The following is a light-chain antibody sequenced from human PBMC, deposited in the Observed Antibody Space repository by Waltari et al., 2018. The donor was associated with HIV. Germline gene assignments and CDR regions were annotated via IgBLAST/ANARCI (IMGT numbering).Light chain of an antibody. CDR2: EDN. CDR3: QSYDTKTHWV. CDR1: RGSIGRNY. J-gene: IGLJ3*02. V-gene: IGLV6-57*01. Sequence: NFMLTQPHSVSGSAGKTVTISCTRDRGSIGRNYVQWLQQRPGSSPRTLIFEDNQRPSGVSDRFSASIDSSSNSASLTISGLKTEDEGHYYCQSYDTKTHWVFGGGSKLTVL.